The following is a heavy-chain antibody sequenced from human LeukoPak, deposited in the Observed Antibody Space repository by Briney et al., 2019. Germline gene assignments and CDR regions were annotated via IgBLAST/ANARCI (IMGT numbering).Heavy chain of an antibody. J-gene: IGHJ6*02. CDR3: ARQGIAVAGTVYYGMDV. D-gene: IGHD6-19*01. CDR1: GGSFSGYY. V-gene: IGHV4-34*01. Sequence: PSETLSLTCAVYGGSFSGYYWSWIRQPPGKGLEWIGEINHSGSTNYNPSLKSRVTISVDTSKNQFSLKLSSVTAADTAVYYCARQGIAVAGTVYYGMDVWGQGTTVTVSS. CDR2: INHSGST.